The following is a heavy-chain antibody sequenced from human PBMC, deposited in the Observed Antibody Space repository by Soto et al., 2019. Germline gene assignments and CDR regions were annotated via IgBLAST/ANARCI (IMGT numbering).Heavy chain of an antibody. J-gene: IGHJ4*02. CDR2: ISYDGSNK. CDR1: GFTFSSYG. CDR3: AKERSALSVEVIDY. D-gene: IGHD3-22*01. Sequence: GGSLRLSCAASGFTFSSYGMHWVRQAPGKGLEWVAVISYDGSNKYYADSVKGRFTISRDNSKNTLYLQMNSLRAEDTAVYYCAKERSALSVEVIDYWGQGTLVTVSS. V-gene: IGHV3-30*18.